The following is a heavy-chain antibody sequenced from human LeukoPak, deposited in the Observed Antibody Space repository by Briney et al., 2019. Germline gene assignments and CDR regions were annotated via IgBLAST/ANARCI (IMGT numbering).Heavy chain of an antibody. CDR3: ARDPPPYSGSYYRLVDY. V-gene: IGHV3-11*04. J-gene: IGHJ4*02. Sequence: GGSLRLSCAASGFTFSDYYMRWIRQAPGKGLEWVSYISSSGSTIYYADSVKGRFTISRDNAKNSLYLQMNSLRAEDTAVYYCARDPPPYSGSYYRLVDYWGQGTLVTVSS. CDR2: ISSSGSTI. D-gene: IGHD1-26*01. CDR1: GFTFSDYY.